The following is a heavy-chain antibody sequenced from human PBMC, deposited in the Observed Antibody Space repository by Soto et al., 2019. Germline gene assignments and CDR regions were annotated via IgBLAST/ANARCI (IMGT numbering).Heavy chain of an antibody. V-gene: IGHV3-23*01. CDR3: AKGESTSSEPYYGMDV. Sequence: PGGSMRLSCAASGFTFNYYGMTWVRQAPGKGLEWVSTISGSSGHIFYADFVKGRFTISRDNSRNTLYLQMNSLRVDDTAIYYCAKGESTSSEPYYGMDVWGQGTTVTVPS. J-gene: IGHJ6*02. CDR1: GFTFNYYG. CDR2: ISGSSGHI. D-gene: IGHD2-2*01.